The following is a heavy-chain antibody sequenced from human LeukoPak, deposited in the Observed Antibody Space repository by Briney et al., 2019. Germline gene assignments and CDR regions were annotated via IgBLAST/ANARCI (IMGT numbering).Heavy chain of an antibody. CDR3: ARFGHEDDFWSGYYTPEDYYYYMDV. CDR2: IIPIFGTA. Sequence: SVKVSCKASGGTFSSYAISWVRQAPGQGLEWMGGIIPIFGTANYAQKFQGRVTITADESTSTAYMELSSLRSEDTAVYYCARFGHEDDFWSGYYTPEDYYYYMDVWGKGTTVTVSS. V-gene: IGHV1-69*13. D-gene: IGHD3-3*01. CDR1: GGTFSSYA. J-gene: IGHJ6*03.